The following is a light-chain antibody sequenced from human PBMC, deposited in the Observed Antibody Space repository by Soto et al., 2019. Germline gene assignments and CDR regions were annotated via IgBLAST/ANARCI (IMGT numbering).Light chain of an antibody. Sequence: DIQMTQSPSTLSASVGDRVTITCRASQSISSWLAWYQQKPGKAPKLLIYKASSLESGVPSRFSGSGSGTEFTLTISSLQHDDFATYYCQQFNSALGITFGQGTRLEIK. V-gene: IGKV1-5*03. CDR3: QQFNSALGIT. J-gene: IGKJ5*01. CDR1: QSISSW. CDR2: KAS.